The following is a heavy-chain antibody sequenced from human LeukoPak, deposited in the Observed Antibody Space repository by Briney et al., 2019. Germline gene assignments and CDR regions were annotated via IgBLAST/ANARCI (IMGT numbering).Heavy chain of an antibody. D-gene: IGHD6-6*01. CDR1: GGSFSGYY. CDR3: ARDAPSYSTSSPNYYYGMDV. J-gene: IGHJ6*02. V-gene: IGHV4-34*01. CDR2: INHSGST. Sequence: SETLSLTCAVYGGSFSGYYWSWIRQPPGKGLEWIGEINHSGSTNYNPSLKSRVTISVDTSKNQFSLKLSSVTAADTAVYYCARDAPSYSTSSPNYYYGMDVWGQGTTVTVSS.